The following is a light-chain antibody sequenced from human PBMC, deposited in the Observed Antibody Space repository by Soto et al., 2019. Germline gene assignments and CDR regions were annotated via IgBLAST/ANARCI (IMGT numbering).Light chain of an antibody. CDR3: QVWDSGSDQPV. J-gene: IGLJ2*01. V-gene: IGLV3-21*04. Sequence: SYELTQPPSVSVAPGQTARVPCGGNNIGSKSVHWYQQKPGQAPVLVIDYDSDRPSGIPERFSGSNSGNTATLTISRVEAGDEADYFCQVWDSGSDQPVFGGGTKVTVL. CDR1: NIGSKS. CDR2: YDS.